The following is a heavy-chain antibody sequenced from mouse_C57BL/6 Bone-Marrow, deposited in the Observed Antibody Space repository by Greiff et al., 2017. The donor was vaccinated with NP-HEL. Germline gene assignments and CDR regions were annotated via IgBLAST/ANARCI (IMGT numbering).Heavy chain of an antibody. CDR3: ARRENWARFAY. Sequence: QVQLQQSGAELARPGASVKLSCKASGYTFTSYGISWVKQRTGQGLEWIGEIYPRSGNTYYNEKFKCKATLTAEKSSSTAYMELRSLTSEDSAVYFCARRENWARFAYWGQGTLVTVSA. D-gene: IGHD4-1*01. CDR1: GYTFTSYG. CDR2: IYPRSGNT. V-gene: IGHV1-81*01. J-gene: IGHJ3*01.